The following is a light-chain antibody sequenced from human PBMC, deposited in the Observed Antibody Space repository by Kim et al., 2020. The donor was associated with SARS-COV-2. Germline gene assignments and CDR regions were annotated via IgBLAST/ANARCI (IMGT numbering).Light chain of an antibody. CDR1: TSNIGSDP. Sequence: ELTQPPSASGTPGQRVTISCSGSTSNIGSDPVSWYQQLPGTAPKLLIYFNNQRPSGVPDRFSGSKSGTSASLAISGLQSDDEADYYCAAWDDSLTAPVFGGGTQLTVL. CDR2: FNN. V-gene: IGLV1-44*01. J-gene: IGLJ3*02. CDR3: AAWDDSLTAPV.